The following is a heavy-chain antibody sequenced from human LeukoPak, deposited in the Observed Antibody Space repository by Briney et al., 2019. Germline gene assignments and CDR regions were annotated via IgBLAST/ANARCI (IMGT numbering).Heavy chain of an antibody. D-gene: IGHD3-10*01. J-gene: IGHJ4*02. CDR2: IYHTGTT. V-gene: IGHV4-30-2*01. Sequence: TLSLTCAVSGVSISSGDYSWSRLRQPPGKGLEWIGYIYHTGTTYYNPSLKGRGTISLDRSKNQFSLKLTSVTAADTAVYYCAGDFGSGSYRFDYWGQGTLVIVSS. CDR1: GVSISSGDYS. CDR3: AGDFGSGSYRFDY.